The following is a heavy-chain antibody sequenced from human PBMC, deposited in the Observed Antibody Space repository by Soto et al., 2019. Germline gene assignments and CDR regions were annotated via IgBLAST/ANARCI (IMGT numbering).Heavy chain of an antibody. V-gene: IGHV4-31*03. D-gene: IGHD2-2*01. CDR3: ARGAPASSRVDY. Sequence: PSETLSLTCTVSGGSISSGTYYWSWIRQHPGKGLEWIGHIYYSGNTFYNPSLKSRVMISLDTSKNQFSLTFSSVTAADTAVYYCARGAPASSRVDYWGQGTLVTVSS. CDR1: GGSISSGTYY. CDR2: IYYSGNT. J-gene: IGHJ4*02.